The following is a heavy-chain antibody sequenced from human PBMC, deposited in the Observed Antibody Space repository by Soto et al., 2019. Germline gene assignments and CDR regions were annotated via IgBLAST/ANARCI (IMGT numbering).Heavy chain of an antibody. CDR3: ARVVGYPRVYYYMDV. Sequence: QVQLVESGGNLVKPGGSLRLSCAASGFTFSDYYMSWIRQAPGRGLEWVSYISNSGNTIYNADSVKGRLTISRDNAKNSLYLQMNSLRAEDTAVYYCARVVGYPRVYYYMDVWGQGTTVTVSS. V-gene: IGHV3-11*01. J-gene: IGHJ6*03. CDR1: GFTFSDYY. CDR2: ISNSGNTI. D-gene: IGHD2-15*01.